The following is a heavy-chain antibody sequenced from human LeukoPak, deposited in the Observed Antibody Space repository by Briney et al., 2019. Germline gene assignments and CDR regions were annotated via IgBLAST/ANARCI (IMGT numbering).Heavy chain of an antibody. D-gene: IGHD2-15*01. CDR3: ARGGSPGYYYYYGMDV. Sequence: GGSLRLSCAASGFTFSSYEMNWVRQAPGKGLEWVSYISSSGSTTYYADSVKGRFTISRDNAKNSLYLQMNSLRAEDTAVYYCARGGSPGYYYYYGMDVWGKGTTVTVSS. CDR1: GFTFSSYE. V-gene: IGHV3-48*03. J-gene: IGHJ6*04. CDR2: ISSSGSTT.